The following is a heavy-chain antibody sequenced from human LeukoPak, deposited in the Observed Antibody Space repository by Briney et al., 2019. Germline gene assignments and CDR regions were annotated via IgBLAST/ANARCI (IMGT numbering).Heavy chain of an antibody. CDR3: ARVTRDSSGSDY. CDR2: MNPNSGNT. J-gene: IGHJ4*02. Sequence: ASVKVSCEASGYTFTSYDINWVRQATGQGLEWMGWMNPNSGNTGYAQKFQGRVTITRNTSISTAYMELSSLRSEDTAVYYCARVTRDSSGSDYWGQGTLVTVSS. CDR1: GYTFTSYD. D-gene: IGHD3-22*01. V-gene: IGHV1-8*03.